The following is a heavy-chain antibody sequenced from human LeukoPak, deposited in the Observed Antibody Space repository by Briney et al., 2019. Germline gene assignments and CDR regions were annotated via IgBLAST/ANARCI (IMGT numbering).Heavy chain of an antibody. CDR1: GFTFSDYY. CDR3: ARDDPQGVVPAAIRFDI. J-gene: IGHJ3*02. D-gene: IGHD2-2*01. CDR2: ISSSGSTI. Sequence: GGSLRLSCAASGFTFSDYYMSWIRQAPGKGLEWVSYISSSGSTIYYADSVKGRFTISRDNAKNSLYLQMNSLRAEDTAVYYCARDDPQGVVPAAIRFDIWGQGTMVTVSS. V-gene: IGHV3-11*01.